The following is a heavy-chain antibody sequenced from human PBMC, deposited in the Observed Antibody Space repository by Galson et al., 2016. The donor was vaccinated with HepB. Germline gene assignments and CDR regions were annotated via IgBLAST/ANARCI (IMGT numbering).Heavy chain of an antibody. CDR2: IYGTENI. CDR1: GGSISGYY. Sequence: SETLSLTCTVSGGSISGYYWTWIRQSAGGGLEWLGRIYGTENIRHNPSLESRASMSLDVLKSQISLEVRSVTAADTAVYYCARGAPLGDYYHYMDVWGKGTSVTVSS. V-gene: IGHV4-4*07. J-gene: IGHJ6*03. CDR3: ARGAPLGDYYHYMDV. D-gene: IGHD1-26*01.